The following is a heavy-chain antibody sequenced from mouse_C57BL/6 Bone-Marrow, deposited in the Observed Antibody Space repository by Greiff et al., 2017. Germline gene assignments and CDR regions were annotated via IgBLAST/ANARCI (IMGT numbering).Heavy chain of an antibody. CDR3: ARGMVTTGGDY. V-gene: IGHV1-50*01. Sequence: VQLQQPGAELVKPGASVKLSCKASGYTFTSYWMQWVKQRPGQGLEWIGEIYPSDSYTNYNQKFKGKATLTVDTSSSTAYMQLSSLTSEDSAVYYCARGMVTTGGDYWGQGTTLTVSS. J-gene: IGHJ2*01. CDR2: IYPSDSYT. D-gene: IGHD2-2*01. CDR1: GYTFTSYW.